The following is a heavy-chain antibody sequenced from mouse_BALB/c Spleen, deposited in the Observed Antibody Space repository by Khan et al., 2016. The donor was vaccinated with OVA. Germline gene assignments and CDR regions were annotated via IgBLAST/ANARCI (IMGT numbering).Heavy chain of an antibody. J-gene: IGHJ3*01. CDR2: IIYTGYT. CDR1: GDSITSGY. Sequence: EVQLQESGPSLVKPSQTLSLTCSVTGDSITSGYWNWIRKFPGSKLEYMGYIIYTGYTYYNPSLKSRISITRHTSKNQYYLKLNSVTDEDTATYYCARSTYRDAFVYWGQGTLVTVSA. V-gene: IGHV3-8*02. CDR3: ARSTYRDAFVY. D-gene: IGHD2-14*01.